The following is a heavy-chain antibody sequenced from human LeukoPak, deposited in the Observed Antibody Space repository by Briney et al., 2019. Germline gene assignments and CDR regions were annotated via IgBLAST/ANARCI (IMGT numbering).Heavy chain of an antibody. D-gene: IGHD3-10*01. CDR1: GFTFSSNS. J-gene: IGHJ4*02. CDR3: AKEVTMVRGGGYFDY. V-gene: IGHV3-53*01. CDR2: IYSDNT. Sequence: GGSLRLSCTVSGFTFSSNSMSWVRQAPGKGLEWVSFIYSDNTHYSDSVKGRFTISRDNSKNTLYLQMNSLRAEDTAVYYCAKEVTMVRGGGYFDYWGQGTLVTVSS.